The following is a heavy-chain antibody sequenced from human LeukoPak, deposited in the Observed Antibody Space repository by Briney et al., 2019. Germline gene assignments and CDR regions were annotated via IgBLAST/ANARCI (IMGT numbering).Heavy chain of an antibody. CDR3: ARVIAAAYFDC. V-gene: IGHV3-66*01. Sequence: GGSLRLSCAASGFTVSSNYMSWVRQAPGKGLEWVSVIYSGGSTYYADSVKGRFTISRDNSKNTLDLQMNRLRAEDTAVYYCARVIAAAYFDCWGQGTLVTVSP. CDR2: IYSGGST. J-gene: IGHJ4*02. D-gene: IGHD6-13*01. CDR1: GFTVSSNY.